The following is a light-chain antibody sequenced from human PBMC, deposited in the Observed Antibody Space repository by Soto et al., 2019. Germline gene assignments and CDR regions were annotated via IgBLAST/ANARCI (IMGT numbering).Light chain of an antibody. CDR3: QQYNTWLWT. V-gene: IGKV3-15*01. CDR2: GAS. CDR1: QSINAH. Sequence: EVVMTQSPATLSVSPGERVTLSCSASQSINAHLAWYQQKPGQATRLLIHGASTRATGIPARFSGSGFGTEFILTISSRQSEDFAIYYCQQYNTWLWTFGQGTKVEI. J-gene: IGKJ1*01.